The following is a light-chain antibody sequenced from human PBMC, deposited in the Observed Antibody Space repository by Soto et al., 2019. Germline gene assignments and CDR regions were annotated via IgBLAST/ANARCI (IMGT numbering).Light chain of an antibody. Sequence: QSALTQPASVSGSPGQSITFSCTGTSSDVGGYNYVSWYQHHPGKAPKLMIFDVSNRPSGVSNRFSGSKSGNTASLTISGLQPEDEADYYCSSYTTSNTRQIVFGTGTKV. CDR1: SSDVGGYNY. CDR2: DVS. V-gene: IGLV2-14*03. J-gene: IGLJ1*01. CDR3: SSYTTSNTRQIV.